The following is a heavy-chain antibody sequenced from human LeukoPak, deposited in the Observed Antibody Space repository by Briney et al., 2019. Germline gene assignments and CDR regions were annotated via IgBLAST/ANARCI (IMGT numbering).Heavy chain of an antibody. CDR3: ARGRAAAGQNFLDY. V-gene: IGHV4-61*01. J-gene: IGHJ4*02. CDR2: IYYSVST. CDR1: GGSVSSGSYY. Sequence: PSETLSLTCTVSGGSVSSGSYYWSWLRQPPGKGLEWIGYIYYSVSTKYNPSLKSRVTTSVDTSKNQFSLMVSSVTAADTAVYYCARGRAAAGQNFLDYWGQGALVTVSS. D-gene: IGHD6-13*01.